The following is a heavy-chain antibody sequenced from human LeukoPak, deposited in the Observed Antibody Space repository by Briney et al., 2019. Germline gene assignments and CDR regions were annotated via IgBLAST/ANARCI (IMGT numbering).Heavy chain of an antibody. V-gene: IGHV3-30*15. CDR1: GFTFRIYA. D-gene: IGHD6-19*01. CDR2: ISDDGSRQ. CDR3: VREQPGDGWSGFDY. J-gene: IGHJ4*02. Sequence: QAGVSLRLSCAASGFTFRIYAIHWVRQAPGKGLEWVGVISDDGSRQHYADFLEGRFTISRDNSKKTVYLQTSSLTSEDTAVYFCVREQPGDGWSGFDYWGQGTLVTVSS.